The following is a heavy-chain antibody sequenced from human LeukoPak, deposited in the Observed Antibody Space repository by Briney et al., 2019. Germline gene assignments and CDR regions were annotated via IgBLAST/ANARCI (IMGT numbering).Heavy chain of an antibody. CDR2: INPNSGGT. J-gene: IGHJ5*02. V-gene: IGHV1-2*06. CDR3: ARLLNTVTADNWFDP. Sequence: VASVKVSCKASGYTSTGYYMHWVRQAPGQGLEWMGRINPNSGGTNYAQKFQGRVTMTRDTSISTAYMELSRLRSDDTAVYYCARLLNTVTADNWFDPWGQGTLVTVSS. D-gene: IGHD4-17*01. CDR1: GYTSTGYY.